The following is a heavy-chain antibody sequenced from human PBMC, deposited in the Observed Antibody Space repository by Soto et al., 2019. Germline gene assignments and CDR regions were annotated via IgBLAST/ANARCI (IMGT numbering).Heavy chain of an antibody. CDR1: GFTFSSYW. CDR2: LKSVGSGT. Sequence: EVQLVESGGGLVQPGGSLTLSCAASGFTFSSYWMHWVRQAPGKGLVWVLRLKSVGSGTMYADSVKGRFTISRDNAKDTLSLKMTSVRADATPVYYCVRGDSHNNDGNGFLARHRGESPLVNAS. CDR3: VRGDSHNNDGNGFLARH. J-gene: IGHJ1*01. V-gene: IGHV3-74*03. D-gene: IGHD3-22*01.